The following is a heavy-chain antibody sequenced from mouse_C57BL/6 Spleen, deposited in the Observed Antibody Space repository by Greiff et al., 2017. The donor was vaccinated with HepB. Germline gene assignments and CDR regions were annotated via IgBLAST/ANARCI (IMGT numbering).Heavy chain of an antibody. V-gene: IGHV3-1*01. CDR3: ARGDSNFFAY. J-gene: IGHJ3*01. CDR1: GYSITSGYD. CDR2: ISYSGST. Sequence: EVQGVESGPGMVKPSQSLSLTCTVTGYSITSGYDWHWIRHFPGNKLEWMGYISYSGSTNYNPSLKSRISITHDTSKNHFFLKLNSVTTEDTATYYCARGDSNFFAYWGQGTLVTVSA. D-gene: IGHD2-5*01.